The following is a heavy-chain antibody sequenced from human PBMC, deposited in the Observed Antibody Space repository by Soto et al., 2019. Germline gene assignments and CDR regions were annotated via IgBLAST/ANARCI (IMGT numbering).Heavy chain of an antibody. CDR1: GGSFSGYY. CDR3: ARVLVDRLRRWGLVDY. CDR2: INHSGST. J-gene: IGHJ4*02. D-gene: IGHD5-12*01. Sequence: SETLSLTCAVYGGSFSGYYWSWIRQPPGKGLEWIGEINHSGSTNYNPSLKSRVTISVDTSKNQFSLKLSSVTAADTAVYYCARVLVDRLRRWGLVDYWGQGTLVTVSS. V-gene: IGHV4-34*01.